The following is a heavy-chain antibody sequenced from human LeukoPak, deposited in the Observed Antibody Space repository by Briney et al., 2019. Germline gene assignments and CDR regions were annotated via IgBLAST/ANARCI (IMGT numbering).Heavy chain of an antibody. J-gene: IGHJ6*02. D-gene: IGHD3-10*01. V-gene: IGHV3-66*01. CDR1: GFTVSSKY. Sequence: PGGSLRLSCAASGFTVSSKYMIWVRQAPGKGLEWVSVIYSGGTTYYADSVKGRFTISRDNSKNTLYLQMNSLRAEDTAVYCCARDTYSGSPGGMDVWGQGTTVTVSS. CDR3: ARDTYSGSPGGMDV. CDR2: IYSGGTT.